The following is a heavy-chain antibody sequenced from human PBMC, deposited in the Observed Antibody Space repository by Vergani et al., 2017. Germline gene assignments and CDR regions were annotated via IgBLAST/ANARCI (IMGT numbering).Heavy chain of an antibody. Sequence: QVKLQESGPGLLKPSQTLSLTCTVSGESIRSGSHYWSWIRQPAGKGPEWIGHIHTGGSTDLNPSFKSQVSISVATSKSQFSLKLNSVTVADTAVYYCARSRPYCTSGSCPAIWGQGTLVTVSS. CDR3: ARSRPYCTSGSCPAI. D-gene: IGHD2-15*01. CDR1: GESIRSGSHY. J-gene: IGHJ4*02. CDR2: IHTGGST. V-gene: IGHV4-61*02.